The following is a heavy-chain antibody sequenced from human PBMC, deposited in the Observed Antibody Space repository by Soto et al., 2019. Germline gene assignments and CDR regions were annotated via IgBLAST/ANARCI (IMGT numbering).Heavy chain of an antibody. CDR1: GFTFSTYS. CDR2: ISSTGNTI. J-gene: IGHJ4*02. D-gene: IGHD2-8*02. V-gene: IGHV3-48*01. CDR3: ARSGYFDY. Sequence: GGSLRLSCAASGFTFSTYSMNWVRQAPGKGLGWVSYISSTGNTIYYPDSVKGRFTISRDTAKKSLYLQMNSLRAEDTAVYYCARSGYFDYRGQGTLVTVSS.